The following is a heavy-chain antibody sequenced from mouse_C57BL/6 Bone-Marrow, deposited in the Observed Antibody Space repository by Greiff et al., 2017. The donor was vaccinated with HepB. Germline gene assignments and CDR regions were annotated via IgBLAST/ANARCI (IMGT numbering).Heavy chain of an antibody. D-gene: IGHD2-4*01. V-gene: IGHV14-2*01. CDR2: IDPEDGET. CDR1: GFNIKDYY. J-gene: IGHJ3*01. Sequence: EVQLVESGAELVKPGASVKLSCTASGFNIKDYYMHWVKQRTEQGLEWIGRIDPEDGETKYAPKFQGKATITADTSSNTAYLQLSSLTSEDTAVYYCSIYYDYDEKFAYWGQGTLVTVSA. CDR3: SIYYDYDEKFAY.